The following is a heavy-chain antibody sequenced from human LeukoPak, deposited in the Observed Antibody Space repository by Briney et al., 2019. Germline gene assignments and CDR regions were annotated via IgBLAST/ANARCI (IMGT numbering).Heavy chain of an antibody. CDR3: ARDVGPRPIVATIFLPSWFDP. D-gene: IGHD5-12*01. CDR2: ISSSSSYI. Sequence: GGSLRLSCAASGFTFSSYSMNWVRQAPGKGLEWVSSISSSSSYIYYADSVKGRFTISRDNAKNSLYLQMNSLRAEDTAVYYCARDVGPRPIVATIFLPSWFDPWGQGTLVTVSS. CDR1: GFTFSSYS. V-gene: IGHV3-21*01. J-gene: IGHJ5*02.